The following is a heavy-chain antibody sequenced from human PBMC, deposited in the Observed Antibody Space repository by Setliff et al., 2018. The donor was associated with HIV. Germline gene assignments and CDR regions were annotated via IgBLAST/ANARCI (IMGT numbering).Heavy chain of an antibody. D-gene: IGHD3-16*02. J-gene: IGHJ3*02. CDR2: IYNTGDA. CDR1: GGSINSGEYY. V-gene: IGHV4-31*03. Sequence: KTSETLSLTCTVSGGSINSGEYYWSWSRQRPGKGLEWIGYIYNTGDAYYNPPLKGRVTISIDTSKNQLYLKMNSVTAADTAVYFCARDLHANFHVIEIWGPGTMVTVSS. CDR3: ARDLHANFHVIEI.